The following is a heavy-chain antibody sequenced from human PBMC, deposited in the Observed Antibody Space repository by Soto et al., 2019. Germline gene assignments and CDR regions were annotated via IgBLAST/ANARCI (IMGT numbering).Heavy chain of an antibody. CDR3: ARDGLVVQGPRDGALLLDY. Sequence: QVQLVQSGAEVKKPGSSVKVSCKASGGTFSSYTISWVRQAPGQGLEWMGRIIPILGIANYAQKFQGRVTITADKSTSTAYIELSSLRSEEPAVYYCARDGLVVQGPRDGALLLDYWGQGTLVHVSS. V-gene: IGHV1-69*08. CDR2: IIPILGIA. CDR1: GGTFSSYT. J-gene: IGHJ4*02. D-gene: IGHD3-22*01.